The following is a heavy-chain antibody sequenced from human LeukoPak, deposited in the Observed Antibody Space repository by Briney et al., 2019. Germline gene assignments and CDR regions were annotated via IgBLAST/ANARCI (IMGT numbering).Heavy chain of an antibody. V-gene: IGHV3-7*01. CDR3: ASLSGGPEY. Sequence: GGSLRLSCAASGFTFSTYRMNWVRQAPGKGLEWLASIKDDGSEKYYVDSVKGRFTISRDNAKNSLSLQMNGLRVEDTAVYFCASLSGGPEYWGRGTLVTVPS. CDR2: IKDDGSEK. CDR1: GFTFSTYR. D-gene: IGHD3-16*01. J-gene: IGHJ4*02.